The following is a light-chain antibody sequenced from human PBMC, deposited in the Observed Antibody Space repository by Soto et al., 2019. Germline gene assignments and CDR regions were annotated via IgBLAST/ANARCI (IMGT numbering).Light chain of an antibody. Sequence: DIQMTQSPSSLSAPVGDRVTITCRASQSISTYLNWYQQKPGKAPKLLIYAASSLQTGVPSRFSGGGSGTEFTLTITSLQPEDFATYSCQQSYSTLRWTFGQGTKVEI. J-gene: IGKJ1*01. CDR1: QSISTY. CDR2: AAS. V-gene: IGKV1-39*01. CDR3: QQSYSTLRWT.